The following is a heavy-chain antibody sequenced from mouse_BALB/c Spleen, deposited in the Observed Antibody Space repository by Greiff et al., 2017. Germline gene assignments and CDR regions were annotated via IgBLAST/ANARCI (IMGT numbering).Heavy chain of an antibody. J-gene: IGHJ4*01. CDR1: GFTFTDYY. V-gene: IGHV7-3*02. Sequence: EVKLMESGGGLVQPGGSLRLSCATSGFTFTDYYMSWVRQPPGKALEWLGFIRNKANGYTTEYSASVKGRFTISRDNSQSILYLQMNTLRAEDSATYYCARDMDYGSSSDAMDYWGQGTSVTVSS. D-gene: IGHD1-1*01. CDR3: ARDMDYGSSSDAMDY. CDR2: IRNKANGYTT.